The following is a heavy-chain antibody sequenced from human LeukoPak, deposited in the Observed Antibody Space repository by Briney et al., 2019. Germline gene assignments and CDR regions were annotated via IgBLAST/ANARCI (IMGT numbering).Heavy chain of an antibody. CDR1: GFTFSSYA. J-gene: IGHJ5*02. Sequence: PTGGSLRLSCAASGFTFSSYAMSWVRQAPGKGLEWVSAISGSGGSTYYADSVKGRFTISRDNSKNTLYLQMNSLRAEDTAVYYCAKDFLGELPSGWFDPWGQGTLVTVSS. V-gene: IGHV3-23*01. CDR3: AKDFLGELPSGWFDP. CDR2: ISGSGGST. D-gene: IGHD3-10*01.